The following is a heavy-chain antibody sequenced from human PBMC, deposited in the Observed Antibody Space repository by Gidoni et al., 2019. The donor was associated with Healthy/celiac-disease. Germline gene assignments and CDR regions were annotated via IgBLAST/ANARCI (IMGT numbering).Heavy chain of an antibody. CDR1: GGTFSSYA. D-gene: IGHD2-15*01. CDR3: ARGGVDCSGGSCYSARFDY. Sequence: QVQLVQSGAEVKKPGSSVKVSCKASGGTFSSYAISWVRQAPGPGLEWMGGIIPIFGTANYAQKFQGRVTITADESTSTAYMELSSLRSEDTAVYYCARGGVDCSGGSCYSARFDYWGQGTLVTVSS. V-gene: IGHV1-69*12. J-gene: IGHJ4*02. CDR2: IIPIFGTA.